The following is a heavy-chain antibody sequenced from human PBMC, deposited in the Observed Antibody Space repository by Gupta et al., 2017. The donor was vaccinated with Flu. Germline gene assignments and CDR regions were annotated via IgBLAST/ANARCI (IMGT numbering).Heavy chain of an antibody. V-gene: IGHV3-74*01. D-gene: IGHD2-15*01. J-gene: IGHJ6*02. CDR3: ARGGRWRGPGMDV. CDR2: INTDGSAT. CDR1: RFTFRDYW. Sequence: EVQVVESGGGLVQPGGSLRLSCAASRFTFRDYWMHWVRQVPGKGLVWVSRINTDGSATDYADSVTGRFTISRDNARNTLSLQMNSLRVEDTAVYYCARGGRWRGPGMDVWGQGTTVTVSS.